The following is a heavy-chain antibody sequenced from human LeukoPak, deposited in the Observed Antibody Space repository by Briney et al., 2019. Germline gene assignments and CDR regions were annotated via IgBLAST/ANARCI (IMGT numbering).Heavy chain of an antibody. Sequence: SETLSLTCTVSGGSISSSSYYWGWIRQPPGKGLEWIGSIYYSGSTYYNPSLKSRVTISVDTSKNQFSLKLSSVTAADTAVYYCARVSGGAFDIWGQGTMVTVSS. CDR1: GGSISSSSYY. V-gene: IGHV4-39*07. CDR2: IYYSGST. CDR3: ARVSGGAFDI. J-gene: IGHJ3*02. D-gene: IGHD2-15*01.